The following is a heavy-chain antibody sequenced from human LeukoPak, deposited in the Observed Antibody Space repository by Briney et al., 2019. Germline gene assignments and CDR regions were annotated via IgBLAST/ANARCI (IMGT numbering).Heavy chain of an antibody. V-gene: IGHV3-9*01. D-gene: IGHD3-16*01. CDR1: GFTFDDYA. J-gene: IGHJ4*02. CDR3: AKDIELGRIMITFGGVDY. CDR2: ISWNSGSI. Sequence: GRSLRLSCAASGFTFDDYAMHWVRQAPGKGLEWVSGISWNSGSIGHADSVKGRFTISRDNAKNSLYLQMNSLRAEDTALYYCAKDIELGRIMITFGGVDYWGQGTLVTVSS.